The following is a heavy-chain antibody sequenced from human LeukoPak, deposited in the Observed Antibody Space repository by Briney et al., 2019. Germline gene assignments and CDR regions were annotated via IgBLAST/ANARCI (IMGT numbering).Heavy chain of an antibody. CDR3: ASGAWAARLNS. CDR1: GESLNYYY. D-gene: IGHD4-23*01. J-gene: IGHJ4*02. V-gene: IGHV4-34*12. Sequence: PSDTVSLTCAVYGESLNYYYWSWIRQSPGKGLEWIGDIFDGKTINYNPSLKSRVTISAATSSQQFSLNLKSVTAADTAVYFCASGAWAARLNSWAQGALVIVSS. CDR2: IFDGKTI.